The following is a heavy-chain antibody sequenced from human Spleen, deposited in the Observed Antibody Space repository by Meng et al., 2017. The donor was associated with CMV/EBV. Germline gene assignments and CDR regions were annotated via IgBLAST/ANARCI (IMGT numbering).Heavy chain of an antibody. Sequence: GGSLLSCKASGFTSSPYAVHWLRQAPGKGLEWVALIAFDGRTKYNTDSTKGRFTISRDSSKNTVYLHMNSLRGDDTAVYYCARAGDTVEVSDPLRDNYYYYGMDLWGQGTTVTVSS. D-gene: IGHD2-15*01. CDR1: GFTSSPYA. CDR3: ARAGDTVEVSDPLRDNYYYYGMDL. J-gene: IGHJ6*02. V-gene: IGHV3-30*04. CDR2: IAFDGRTK.